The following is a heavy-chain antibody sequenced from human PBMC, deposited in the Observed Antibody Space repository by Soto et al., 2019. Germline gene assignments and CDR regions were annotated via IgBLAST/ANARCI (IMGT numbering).Heavy chain of an antibody. Sequence: GESLKISCKGSGYSFTSDWIGWVRQMPGKGLEWMGIIYPGDSDTRYSPSFQGQVTISADKSISTAYLQWSSLKASDTAMYYCARKWALTEYGMDVWGQGTTVTVSS. J-gene: IGHJ6*02. CDR1: GYSFTSDW. CDR3: ARKWALTEYGMDV. D-gene: IGHD2-8*01. V-gene: IGHV5-51*01. CDR2: IYPGDSDT.